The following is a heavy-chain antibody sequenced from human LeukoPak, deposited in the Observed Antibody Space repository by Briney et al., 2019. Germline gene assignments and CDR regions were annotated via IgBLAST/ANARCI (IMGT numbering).Heavy chain of an antibody. D-gene: IGHD1-1*01. V-gene: IGHV1-24*01. CDR3: ATVILERRAYYYGMDV. CDR1: GYTLTELS. Sequence: ASVKVSCKVSGYTLTELSMHWVRQAPGKGLEWMGGFDPEDGETIYAQKFQGRVTMTEDTSTDTAYMELSSLRSEDTAVYYCATVILERRAYYYGMDVWGQGTTVTVSS. CDR2: FDPEDGET. J-gene: IGHJ6*02.